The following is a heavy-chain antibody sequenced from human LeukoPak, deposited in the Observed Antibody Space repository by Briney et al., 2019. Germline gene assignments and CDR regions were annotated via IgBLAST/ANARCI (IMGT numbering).Heavy chain of an antibody. Sequence: SETLSLTCTVSGGSISSYYWSWIRQPPGKGLEWIGYIYYSGSTNYNPSLKSRVTISVDTSKNQFSLKLSSVTAADAAVYYCARDRSSGWYYYGMDVWGQGTTVTVSS. J-gene: IGHJ6*02. V-gene: IGHV4-59*01. CDR1: GGSISSYY. CDR2: IYYSGST. CDR3: ARDRSSGWYYYGMDV. D-gene: IGHD6-19*01.